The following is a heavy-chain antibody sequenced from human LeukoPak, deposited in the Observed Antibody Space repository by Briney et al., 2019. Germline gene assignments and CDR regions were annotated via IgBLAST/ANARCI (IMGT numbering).Heavy chain of an antibody. V-gene: IGHV3-30*02. CDR3: AKDYCSGGSCYYFDY. D-gene: IGHD2-15*01. Sequence: GGSLRLSCAASGFTFSSYDMHWVRQAPGKGLEWVAFIRYDGSNKQYADSVKGRFTISRDNSKNTLYLQTNSLRAEDTAVYYCAKDYCSGGSCYYFDYWGQGTLVTVSS. CDR1: GFTFSSYD. J-gene: IGHJ4*02. CDR2: IRYDGSNK.